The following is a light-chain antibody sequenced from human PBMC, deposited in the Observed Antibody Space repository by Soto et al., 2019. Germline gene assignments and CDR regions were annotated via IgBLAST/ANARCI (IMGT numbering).Light chain of an antibody. CDR3: LQRSNWLT. Sequence: EIVMTQSPGTLSLSPGERATISCRASQVIGSRYLAWYHQKSGQAPRLLIYGASNRATGIPARFSGSGAGTDFTLTISSLEPEDSAVYYCLQRSNWLTFGGGTKVEIK. CDR1: QVIGSRY. J-gene: IGKJ4*01. CDR2: GAS. V-gene: IGKV3D-11*01.